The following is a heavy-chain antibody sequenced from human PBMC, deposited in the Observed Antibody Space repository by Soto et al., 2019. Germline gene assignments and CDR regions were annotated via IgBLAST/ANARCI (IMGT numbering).Heavy chain of an antibody. CDR1: GFSLSTSGMR. D-gene: IGHD4-17*01. CDR3: ARIAGTVNLFDY. V-gene: IGHV2-70*04. J-gene: IGHJ4*02. Sequence: SGPTLVHPTQTLTLTCTLSGFSLSTSGMRVPWIRQPPGKALDWLARIDCDDDKFYSTSLKTRLTISKDTSKNQVVLTMTNLDPVDTATYYCARIAGTVNLFDYWGQGTLVTVSS. CDR2: IDCDDDK.